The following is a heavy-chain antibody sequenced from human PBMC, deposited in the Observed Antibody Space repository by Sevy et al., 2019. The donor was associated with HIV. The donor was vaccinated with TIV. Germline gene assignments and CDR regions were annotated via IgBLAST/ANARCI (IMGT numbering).Heavy chain of an antibody. CDR1: GFTFSSYA. Sequence: GGSLRLSCAASGFTFSSYAMSWVLQAPGKELEWVSSISGSGGSTYYADSLKGQFTISRDNSKNTLYLQVNSLRVEDTAVYYCAKNLGVGSYYYMDVWGKGTTVTVSS. J-gene: IGHJ6*03. V-gene: IGHV3-23*01. CDR2: ISGSGGST. D-gene: IGHD1-26*01. CDR3: AKNLGVGSYYYMDV.